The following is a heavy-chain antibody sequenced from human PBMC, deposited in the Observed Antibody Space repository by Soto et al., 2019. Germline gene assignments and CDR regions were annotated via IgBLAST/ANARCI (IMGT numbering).Heavy chain of an antibody. V-gene: IGHV3-53*01. J-gene: IGHJ6*02. CDR1: GFTVSANY. Sequence: EVQLVESGGDLIQPGGSLRLSCAASGFTVSANYMSWVRQAPGKGLEWVSLIYTDDTTYYADSVKDRFTIYRDNSKNTLYLQMNSLRVEDTAVYYCAREKVTTGSDYYGMDVWGQGTTVTVSS. D-gene: IGHD4-17*01. CDR2: IYTDDTT. CDR3: AREKVTTGSDYYGMDV.